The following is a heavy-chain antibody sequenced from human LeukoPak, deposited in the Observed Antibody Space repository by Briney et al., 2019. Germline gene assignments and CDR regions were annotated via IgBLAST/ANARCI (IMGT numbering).Heavy chain of an antibody. J-gene: IGHJ6*02. CDR1: GGSISSGSYY. CDR2: IYTSGST. Sequence: SQTLSLTCTVSGGSISSGSYYWSWIRQPAGKGLEWIGRIYTSGSTNYNPSLKSRVTISVDTSKNQFSLKLSSVTAADTAVYHCARGRDGYNYYYYYGMDVWGQGTTVTVSS. CDR3: ARGRDGYNYYYYYGMDV. V-gene: IGHV4-61*02. D-gene: IGHD5-24*01.